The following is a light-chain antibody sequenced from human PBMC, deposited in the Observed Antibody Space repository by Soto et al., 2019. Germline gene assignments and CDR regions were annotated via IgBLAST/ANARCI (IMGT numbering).Light chain of an antibody. CDR3: QVWDSSSDHGV. J-gene: IGLJ3*02. CDR1: NIGSKS. V-gene: IGLV3-21*02. Sequence: SYELTQPPSVSVAPGQTARITCGGTNIGSKSVHWYQQKPGQAPVLVVYDESDRPSGIPERFSGSNSGNTATLTISRVEAGDEADYYCQVWDSSSDHGVFGGGTKLTVL. CDR2: DES.